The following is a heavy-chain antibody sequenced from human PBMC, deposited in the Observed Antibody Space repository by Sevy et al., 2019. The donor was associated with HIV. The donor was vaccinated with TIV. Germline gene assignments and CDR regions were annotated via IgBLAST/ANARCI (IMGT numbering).Heavy chain of an antibody. CDR1: GFTFSSYS. J-gene: IGHJ3*02. D-gene: IGHD5-12*01. Sequence: GSRRLSCAASGFTFSSYSMNWVRQAPGKGLEWVSYISSSSSTIYYADSVKGRFTISRDNAKNSLYLQMNSLRDEDTAVYYCAGEGWLQFGDAFDIWGQGTMVTVSS. V-gene: IGHV3-48*02. CDR3: AGEGWLQFGDAFDI. CDR2: ISSSSSTI.